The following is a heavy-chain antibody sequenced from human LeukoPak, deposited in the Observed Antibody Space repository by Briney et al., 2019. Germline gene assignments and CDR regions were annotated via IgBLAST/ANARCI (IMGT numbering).Heavy chain of an antibody. CDR1: GFTFSSYS. Sequence: GGSLRLSCAASGFTFSSYSMNWVRQAPGKGLEWVSYISSSSSTIYYADSVKGRFTISRDNAKNSLYLQMNSLRAEDTPVYYCARDTGELYDFWSGYFSYYYYMDVWGKGTTVTVSS. CDR3: ARDTGELYDFWSGYFSYYYYMDV. CDR2: ISSSSSTI. J-gene: IGHJ6*03. D-gene: IGHD3-3*01. V-gene: IGHV3-48*01.